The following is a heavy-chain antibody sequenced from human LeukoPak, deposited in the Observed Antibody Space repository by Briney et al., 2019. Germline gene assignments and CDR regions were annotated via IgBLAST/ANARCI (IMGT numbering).Heavy chain of an antibody. Sequence: GGSLRLSCAASGFTFSSYGMHWVRQAPGKGLEWVAFIRYDGSNKYYADSVKGRFTISRDNSKNTLYLQMNSLRAEDTAVYYCARDSLPVTPRHFDYWGQGTLVTVSS. CDR3: ARDSLPVTPRHFDY. V-gene: IGHV3-30*02. CDR2: IRYDGSNK. CDR1: GFTFSSYG. D-gene: IGHD1-14*01. J-gene: IGHJ4*02.